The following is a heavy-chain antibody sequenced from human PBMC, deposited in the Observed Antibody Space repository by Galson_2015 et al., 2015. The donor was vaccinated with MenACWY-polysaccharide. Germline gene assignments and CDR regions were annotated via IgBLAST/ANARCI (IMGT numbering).Heavy chain of an antibody. J-gene: IGHJ5*02. Sequence: SLRLSCAASGFTFTSYAMSWVRQAPGKGLEWVSAIRSSGTNTYYADSVKGRFTISRDNSKNTLYLQMNGLRAEDTAVYYCAKDSTDFWSVAGRFDHWGQGTLVTDSS. CDR2: IRSSGTNT. CDR3: AKDSTDFWSVAGRFDH. D-gene: IGHD3-3*01. CDR1: GFTFTSYA. V-gene: IGHV3-23*01.